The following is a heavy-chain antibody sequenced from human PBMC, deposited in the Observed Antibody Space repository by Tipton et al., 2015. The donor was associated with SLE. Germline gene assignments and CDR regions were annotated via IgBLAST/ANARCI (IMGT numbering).Heavy chain of an antibody. CDR1: GGSISSGYYY. Sequence: TLSLTCTVSGGSISSGYYYWSWIRQPPGKGLEWIGYIYYSGSTYYNPSLESRVTISVDTSKNQFSLRLRFVTAADTAMYYCARSREGLADHWGQGTLVTVSS. CDR3: ARSREGLADH. CDR2: IYYSGST. V-gene: IGHV4-30-4*01. J-gene: IGHJ4*02.